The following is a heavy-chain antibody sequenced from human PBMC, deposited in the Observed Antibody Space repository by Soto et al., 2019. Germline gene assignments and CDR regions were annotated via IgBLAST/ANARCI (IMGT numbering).Heavy chain of an antibody. Sequence: GSLRLSCAASGFTFSSYAMSWVRQAPGKGLEWVSAISGSGGSTYYADSVKGRFTISRDNSKNTLYLQMNSLRAEDTAVYYCAKDRYYDSSGHPDNWFDPWGQGTLVTVSS. J-gene: IGHJ5*02. V-gene: IGHV3-23*01. CDR3: AKDRYYDSSGHPDNWFDP. CDR1: GFTFSSYA. CDR2: ISGSGGST. D-gene: IGHD3-22*01.